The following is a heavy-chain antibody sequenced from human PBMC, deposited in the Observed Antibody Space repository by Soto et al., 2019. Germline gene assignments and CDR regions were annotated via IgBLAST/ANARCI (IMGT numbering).Heavy chain of an antibody. J-gene: IGHJ6*02. Sequence: QVQLLQSGAEVKKPGSSVKVSCTASGGTCSSYAISWVRQAPGQGLEWMGGIIPIFGTAHYAQKFQGRVTITADESTSTAYMERSSLRTDDTAVYYCARGRYIAVDGLDGMYVWGQGTTVTVSS. V-gene: IGHV1-69*12. D-gene: IGHD6-19*01. CDR2: IIPIFGTA. CDR3: ARGRYIAVDGLDGMYV. CDR1: GGTCSSYA.